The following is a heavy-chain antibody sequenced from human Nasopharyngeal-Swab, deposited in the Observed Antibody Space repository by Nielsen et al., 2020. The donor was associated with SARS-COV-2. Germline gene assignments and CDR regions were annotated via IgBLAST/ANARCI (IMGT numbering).Heavy chain of an antibody. Sequence: GESLKISCAASGFTFSSYGMHWVRQAPGKGLEWVAVIWYDGSNKYYADSVKGRFTISRDNSKNTLYLQMNSLRAEDTAVYYCAGERYSSSWYFDYWGQGTLVTVSS. CDR2: IWYDGSNK. CDR3: AGERYSSSWYFDY. CDR1: GFTFSSYG. D-gene: IGHD6-13*01. V-gene: IGHV3-33*01. J-gene: IGHJ4*02.